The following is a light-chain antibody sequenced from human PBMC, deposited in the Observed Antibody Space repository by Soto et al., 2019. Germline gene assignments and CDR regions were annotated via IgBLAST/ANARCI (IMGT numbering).Light chain of an antibody. CDR3: LQHNXXXRT. J-gene: IGKJ1*01. Sequence: IQLTQSPSSLSASVGYRFTITCRASQAIRNDLVWYQQKXAKAPKRLIYAASSLQSGVPSRFRGSGSGTECTLTISSLQPEDSXXXXXLQHNXXXRTXGQGTKVDIK. CDR1: QAIRND. V-gene: IGKV1-17*01. CDR2: AAS.